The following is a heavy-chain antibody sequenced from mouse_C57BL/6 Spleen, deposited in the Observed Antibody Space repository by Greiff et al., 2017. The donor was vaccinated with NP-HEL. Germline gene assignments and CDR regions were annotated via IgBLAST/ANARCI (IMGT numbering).Heavy chain of an antibody. D-gene: IGHD1-1*01. J-gene: IGHJ2*01. CDR1: GYTFTDYY. Sequence: VQLQQSGPELVKPGASVKISCKASGYTFTDYYMNWVKQSHGKSLEWIGDINPNNGGTSYNQKFKGKATLTVDKSSSTAYMELRSLTSEDSAVYYCARRGTTGEEDYWGQGTTLTVSS. CDR2: INPNNGGT. CDR3: ARRGTTGEEDY. V-gene: IGHV1-26*01.